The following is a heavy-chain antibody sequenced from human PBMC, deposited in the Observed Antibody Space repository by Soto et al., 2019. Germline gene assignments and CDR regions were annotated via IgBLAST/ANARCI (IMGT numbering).Heavy chain of an antibody. Sequence: QVQLVQSGAEVKKPGSSVKVSCKASGGTFSSYAISWVRQAPGQGLEWMGGIIPIFGTANYAQKFQGRVTITADDSTSTAYMELSSLRSEDTAVYYCARAPDGYNSHYFDYWGQGTLVTVSS. J-gene: IGHJ4*02. CDR2: IIPIFGTA. V-gene: IGHV1-69*01. CDR1: GGTFSSYA. D-gene: IGHD5-12*01. CDR3: ARAPDGYNSHYFDY.